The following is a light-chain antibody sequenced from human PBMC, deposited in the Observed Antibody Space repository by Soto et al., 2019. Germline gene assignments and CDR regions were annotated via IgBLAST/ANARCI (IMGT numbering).Light chain of an antibody. J-gene: IGKJ2*01. Sequence: EIVLTQSPGTLSLSPGERATLSCRASQSVSSSYLAWYQQKPGQAPRLLIYGASSRATGIPDSFSGSGSGTDFILTISRLEPEDFAVYYCQQYGSSPGYTFGQGTKLEIK. V-gene: IGKV3-20*01. CDR3: QQYGSSPGYT. CDR1: QSVSSSY. CDR2: GAS.